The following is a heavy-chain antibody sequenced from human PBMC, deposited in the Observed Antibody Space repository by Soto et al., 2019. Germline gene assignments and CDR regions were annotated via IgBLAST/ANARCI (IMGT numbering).Heavy chain of an antibody. V-gene: IGHV3-23*01. CDR1: GFTFSSYA. Sequence: EVQLLESGGGLVQPGGSLRLSCAASGFTFSSYAMSWVRQAPGKGLVWVSAISGSGGSTYYADSVKGRFTISRDNSKNVLYLQMNSMRAEDTALYYCAKGDRGGVILGWFDPWGQGTLVTVSS. CDR3: AKGDRGGVILGWFDP. D-gene: IGHD3-16*01. CDR2: ISGSGGST. J-gene: IGHJ5*02.